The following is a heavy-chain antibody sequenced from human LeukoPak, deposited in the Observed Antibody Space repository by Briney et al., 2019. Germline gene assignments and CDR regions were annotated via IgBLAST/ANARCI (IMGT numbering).Heavy chain of an antibody. CDR3: ARENADDAFDI. CDR2: IYSGGST. V-gene: IGHV3-66*01. D-gene: IGHD2-8*01. J-gene: IGHJ3*02. Sequence: GGSLRLSCAASGFTVSSNYMSWVRQAPGKGLEWVSVIYSGGSTYYADSVKGRFTISRDNSKNTLYLQMDSLRAEDTAVYYCARENADDAFDIWGQGTMVTVSS. CDR1: GFTVSSNY.